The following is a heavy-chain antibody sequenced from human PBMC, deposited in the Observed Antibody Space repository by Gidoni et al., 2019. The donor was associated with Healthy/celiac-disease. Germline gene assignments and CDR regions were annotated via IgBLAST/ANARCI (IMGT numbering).Heavy chain of an antibody. CDR1: GLTFSNAW. CDR2: IKSKTDGGTT. CDR3: TTSHPVYDFWPDV. D-gene: IGHD3-3*01. V-gene: IGHV3-15*01. Sequence: EVQLVESGGGLVKPGGSLRLSCAASGLTFSNAWRSGFRQAQGKGLEWVGHIKSKTDGGTTDYAEPVKGRFTISRDDSKNTLDLQMNSLKTEDTAVYYCTTSHPVYDFWPDVWGKGTTVTVSS. J-gene: IGHJ6*04.